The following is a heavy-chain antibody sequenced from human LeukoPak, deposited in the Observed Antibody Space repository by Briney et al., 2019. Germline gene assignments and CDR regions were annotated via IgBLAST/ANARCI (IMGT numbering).Heavy chain of an antibody. CDR3: ARPSRNSNYSLRYYYYYMDV. CDR2: IIPIFGTA. CDR1: GYTFTSYA. V-gene: IGHV1-69*06. D-gene: IGHD4-11*01. Sequence: PRASVKVSCKASGYTFTSYAISWVRQAPGQGLEWMGGIIPIFGTANYAQKFQGRVTITADKSTSTAYMELSSLRSEDTAVYYCARPSRNSNYSLRYYYYYMDVWGKGTTVTVSS. J-gene: IGHJ6*03.